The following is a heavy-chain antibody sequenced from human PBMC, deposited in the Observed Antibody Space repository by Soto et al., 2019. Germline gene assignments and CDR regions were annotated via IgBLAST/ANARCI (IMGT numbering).Heavy chain of an antibody. Sequence: EVQLVESGGGLVQPGGSLRLSWADSGFTFSDYWMSWVRQAPGEGLEWVANIKQDGSEKYYVDSVKGRFTISRDNAKNSLYLQMNSLRGEDTAVYYCARGYGLHDYWGQGTLVTVSS. CDR1: GFTFSDYW. CDR3: ARGYGLHDY. D-gene: IGHD3-3*01. V-gene: IGHV3-7*01. J-gene: IGHJ4*02. CDR2: IKQDGSEK.